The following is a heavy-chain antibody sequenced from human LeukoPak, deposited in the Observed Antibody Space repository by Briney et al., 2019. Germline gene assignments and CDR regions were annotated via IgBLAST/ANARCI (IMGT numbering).Heavy chain of an antibody. J-gene: IGHJ4*02. Sequence: SETLSLTCTVSGGSISSYYWSWIRQPPGKGLEWIGYIYTSGSTNYNPSLKSRVTISVDTSKNQFSPDVRSLTAADTAVYYCARSNQHTEYDFWSGYSLLYFDYWGQGTLVTVSS. CDR1: GGSISSYY. CDR2: IYTSGST. V-gene: IGHV4-4*09. CDR3: ARSNQHTEYDFWSGYSLLYFDY. D-gene: IGHD3-3*01.